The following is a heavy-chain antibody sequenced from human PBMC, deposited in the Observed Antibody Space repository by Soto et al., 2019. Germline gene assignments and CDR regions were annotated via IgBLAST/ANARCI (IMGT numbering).Heavy chain of an antibody. CDR3: ARVERGYDFWSGVHYYYGMDV. V-gene: IGHV1-8*01. J-gene: IGHJ6*02. D-gene: IGHD3-3*01. Sequence: QVQLVQSGAEVKKPGASVKVSCKASGYTFTSYDINWVRQATGQGLEWMGWMNPNGDNTGYAQKFQGRVTMTRNTTISTAYMELSSLRSEDTAVYYCARVERGYDFWSGVHYYYGMDVWGQGTTVTVSS. CDR2: MNPNGDNT. CDR1: GYTFTSYD.